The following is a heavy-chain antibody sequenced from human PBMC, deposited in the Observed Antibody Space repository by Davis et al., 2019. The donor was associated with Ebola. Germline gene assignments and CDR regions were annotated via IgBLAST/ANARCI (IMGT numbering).Heavy chain of an antibody. CDR2: MNPNSGNT. J-gene: IGHJ6*02. D-gene: IGHD6-19*01. CDR3: ARLGSGWYDYYYGMDV. Sequence: ASVQVSCKASVYTFTSYDINWVRQATGQGLEWMGWMNPNSGNTGYAQKFQGRVTMTKNTSISTAYMELSSLRSEDTAVYYCARLGSGWYDYYYGMDVWGQGTTVTVSS. CDR1: VYTFTSYD. V-gene: IGHV1-8*01.